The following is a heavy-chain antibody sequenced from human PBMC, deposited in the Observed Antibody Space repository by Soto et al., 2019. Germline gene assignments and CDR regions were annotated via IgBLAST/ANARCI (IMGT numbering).Heavy chain of an antibody. J-gene: IGHJ3*02. Sequence: GGSLRLSCAASGFTFSNAWMSWVRQAPGKGLEWVGRIKSKTDGGTTDYAATVKGRFTISRDNSKNTLYLKMNSLKTEDTAVYYCQTGSYYTFDIWGQGTIVTVSS. CDR1: GFTFSNAW. D-gene: IGHD1-26*01. CDR3: QTGSYYTFDI. CDR2: IKSKTDGGTT. V-gene: IGHV3-15*01.